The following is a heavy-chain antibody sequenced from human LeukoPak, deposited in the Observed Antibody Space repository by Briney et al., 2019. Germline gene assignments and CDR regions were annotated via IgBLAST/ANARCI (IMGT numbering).Heavy chain of an antibody. Sequence: PSETLSLTCTVSGGSISSGGYYWSWIRQHPGKGLEWIGYIYYSGSTYYNPSLKSRVTISVDTPKNQFSLKLSSVTAADTAVYYCARGMGVKRFLEWYPQGKHGWFDPWGQGTLVTVSS. CDR3: ARGMGVKRFLEWYPQGKHGWFDP. V-gene: IGHV4-31*03. J-gene: IGHJ5*02. CDR2: IYYSGST. CDR1: GGSISSGGYY. D-gene: IGHD3-3*01.